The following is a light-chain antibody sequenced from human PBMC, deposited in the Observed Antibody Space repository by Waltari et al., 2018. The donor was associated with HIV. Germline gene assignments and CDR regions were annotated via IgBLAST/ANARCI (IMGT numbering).Light chain of an antibody. CDR3: QVWEVSGDHPV. CDR1: NIESTR. J-gene: IGLJ3*02. Sequence: SYVLTQPPSVSVAPGKTASITCGRNNIESTRVHWYQQKPGQAPVLVSNDDSDRPSGIPGRFSGSNSGNTATLTISRVEAGDEADYYCQVWEVSGDHPVFGGGTKLTVL. CDR2: DDS. V-gene: IGLV3-21*01.